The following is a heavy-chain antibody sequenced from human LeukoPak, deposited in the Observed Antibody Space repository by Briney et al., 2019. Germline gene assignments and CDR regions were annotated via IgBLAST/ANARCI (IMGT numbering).Heavy chain of an antibody. Sequence: PSGTLSLTCAVYGGSFSGYYWSWIRQPPGKGLEWIGEINHSGSTNYNPSLKSRVTISVDTSKNQFSLKLSSVTAADTAVYYCARGSVNYCSSTSCSGAFDIWGQGTMVTASS. CDR1: GGSFSGYY. CDR3: ARGSVNYCSSTSCSGAFDI. V-gene: IGHV4-34*01. D-gene: IGHD2-2*01. J-gene: IGHJ3*02. CDR2: INHSGST.